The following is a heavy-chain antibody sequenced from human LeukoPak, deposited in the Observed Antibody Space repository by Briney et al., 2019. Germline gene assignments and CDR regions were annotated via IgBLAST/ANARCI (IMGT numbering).Heavy chain of an antibody. CDR1: GGSISSYY. V-gene: IGHV4-59*08. CDR3: ARIDFGADD. CDR2: IYNSGST. D-gene: IGHD4-17*01. J-gene: IGHJ4*02. Sequence: PSETLSLTCTVSGGSISSYYWSWIRQPPGKGLEYIGYIYNSGSTKYSPSLQSRVTISADTSKNQFSLKLRSVTAADTAAYYCARIDFGADDWGQGTLVTVSS.